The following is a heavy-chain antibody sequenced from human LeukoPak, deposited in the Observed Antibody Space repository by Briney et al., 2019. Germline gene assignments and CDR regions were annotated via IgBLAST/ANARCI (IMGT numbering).Heavy chain of an antibody. CDR2: ISAYNGNT. CDR3: ARGDYGDSSLFDY. D-gene: IGHD4-17*01. V-gene: IGHV1-18*01. Sequence: ASVKVSCKASGYNFTSYGISWVRQAPGQGLEWMGWISAYNGNTNYAQKLQGRVTMTTETSTNIAFMELRSLKSDDTAVYYCARGDYGDSSLFDYWGQGTLVTVSS. CDR1: GYNFTSYG. J-gene: IGHJ4*02.